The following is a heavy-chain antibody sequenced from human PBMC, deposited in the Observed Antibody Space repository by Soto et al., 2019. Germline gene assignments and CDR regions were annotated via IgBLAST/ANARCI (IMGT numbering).Heavy chain of an antibody. D-gene: IGHD3-22*01. Sequence: GGSLRLSCVASGFNFGTYAIHWVRQAPGKGLQWVALIAYDGINTYYADSVKGRFTISRDNSKNTLHLQMNSLRPEDTGVYFCARVTPGNNLYYFPGLDVWGQGTSVTVSS. CDR1: GFNFGTYA. CDR3: ARVTPGNNLYYFPGLDV. V-gene: IGHV3-30-3*01. J-gene: IGHJ6*02. CDR2: IAYDGINT.